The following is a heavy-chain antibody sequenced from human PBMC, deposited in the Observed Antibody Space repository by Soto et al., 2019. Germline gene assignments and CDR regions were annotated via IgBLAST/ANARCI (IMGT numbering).Heavy chain of an antibody. D-gene: IGHD2-2*01. CDR3: ARGLRLVPAATKVVSYYFDY. Sequence: ASVKVSCKASGYTFTSYDINWVRQATGQGLEWMGWMNPNSGNTGYAQKFQGRVTMTRNTSISTAYMELSSLRSEDTALYYCARGLRLVPAATKVVSYYFDYWS. CDR1: GYTFTSYD. V-gene: IGHV1-8*01. CDR2: MNPNSGNT. J-gene: IGHJ4*01.